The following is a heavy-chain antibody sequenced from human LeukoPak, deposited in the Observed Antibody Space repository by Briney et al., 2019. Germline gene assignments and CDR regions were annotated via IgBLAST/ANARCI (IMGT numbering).Heavy chain of an antibody. CDR1: GFSFGRYG. J-gene: IGHJ5*02. CDR2: IWYDGSNE. D-gene: IGHD2-15*01. Sequence: PGGSLRLSCAASGFSFGRYGMHWVRQAPGKGLEWVAVIWYDGSNEYYADSVTGRFAISRDNSKNTLYLQMNSLRVEDTAVYYCARGGCSGGTCYAGTDWFDPWGQGTLVTVSS. V-gene: IGHV3-33*01. CDR3: ARGGCSGGTCYAGTDWFDP.